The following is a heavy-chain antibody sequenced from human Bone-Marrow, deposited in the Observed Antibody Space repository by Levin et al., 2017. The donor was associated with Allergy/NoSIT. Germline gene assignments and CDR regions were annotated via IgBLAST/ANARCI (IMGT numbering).Heavy chain of an antibody. J-gene: IGHJ6*02. CDR1: GFTFSSYD. CDR2: IGTAGDT. CDR3: ARALGSLAVAGPMNYYYYGMDV. Sequence: SCAASGFTFSSYDMHWVRQATGKGLEWVSAIGTAGDTYYPGSVKGRFTISRENAKNSLYLQMNSLRAGDTAVYYCARALGSLAVAGPMNYYYYGMDVWGQGTTVTVSS. D-gene: IGHD6-19*01. V-gene: IGHV3-13*01.